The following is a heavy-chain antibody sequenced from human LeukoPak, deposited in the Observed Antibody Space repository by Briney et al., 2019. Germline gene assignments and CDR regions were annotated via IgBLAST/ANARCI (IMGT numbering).Heavy chain of an antibody. V-gene: IGHV3-15*01. Sequence: GGSLRLSCAASGFTFSNAWMSWVRQAPGKGLEWVGRIKSKTDGGTTDYAAPVKGRFTISRDDSKNTLYLQMNSLKTEDTAVYYCTTGQDTAMVIKLLDYWGQGTLVTVSS. CDR1: GFTFSNAW. D-gene: IGHD5-18*01. J-gene: IGHJ4*02. CDR3: TTGQDTAMVIKLLDY. CDR2: IKSKTDGGTT.